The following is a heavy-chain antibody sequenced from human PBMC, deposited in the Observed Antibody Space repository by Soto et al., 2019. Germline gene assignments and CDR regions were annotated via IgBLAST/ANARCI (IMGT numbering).Heavy chain of an antibody. V-gene: IGHV5-51*01. CDR3: ARRLSDDYHFEFAD. CDR2: IYPGDSDI. CDR1: GYSFTNYW. D-gene: IGHD4-17*01. J-gene: IGHJ4*02. Sequence: GESLKISCKGSGYSFTNYWITWVRQMPGKGLEWMGIIYPGDSDITYSPSFQGQVTISADKSISTAYLQWSSLKASDTAIYYCARRLSDDYHFEFADWGQGTLVTVSS.